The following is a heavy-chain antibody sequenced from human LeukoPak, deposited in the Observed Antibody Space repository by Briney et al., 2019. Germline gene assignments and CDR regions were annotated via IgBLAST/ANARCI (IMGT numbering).Heavy chain of an antibody. CDR3: ARFGLGKAAAGTDFSGWFDP. Sequence: SETLSLTCTVSGGSISSYYWSWIRQPPGKGLEWIGYIYYSGSTYYNPSLKSRVTISVDTSKNQFSLKLSSVTAADTAVYYCARFGLGKAAAGTDFSGWFDPWGQGTLVTVSS. CDR1: GGSISSYY. CDR2: IYYSGST. J-gene: IGHJ5*02. V-gene: IGHV4-59*12. D-gene: IGHD6-13*01.